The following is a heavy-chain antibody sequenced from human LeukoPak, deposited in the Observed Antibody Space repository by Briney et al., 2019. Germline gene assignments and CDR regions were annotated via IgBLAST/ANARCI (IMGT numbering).Heavy chain of an antibody. CDR1: GFTFSNYG. CDR3: ARGIGTGRQPFDY. D-gene: IGHD1-1*01. Sequence: PGGSLRLSCAASGFTFSNYGMNWVRQAPGKGLEWVSGITGSGGTTYYADSVKGRFTISRDNAKNSLYLQMNSLRAEDTAVYYCARGIGTGRQPFDYWGQGTLVTVSS. CDR2: ITGSGGTT. V-gene: IGHV3-23*01. J-gene: IGHJ4*02.